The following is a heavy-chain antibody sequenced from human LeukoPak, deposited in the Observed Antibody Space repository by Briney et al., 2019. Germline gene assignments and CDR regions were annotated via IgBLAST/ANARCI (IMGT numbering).Heavy chain of an antibody. Sequence: GGSLRLSCAASGFTFGDYYMSWIRQAPGKGLEWVANIKQDGSEKYYVDSVKGRFTISRDNAKNSLYLQMNSLRAEDTAVYYCAREPVTTYGWFDPWGQGTLVTVSS. CDR3: AREPVTTYGWFDP. CDR1: GFTFGDYY. CDR2: IKQDGSEK. D-gene: IGHD4-17*01. J-gene: IGHJ5*02. V-gene: IGHV3-7*01.